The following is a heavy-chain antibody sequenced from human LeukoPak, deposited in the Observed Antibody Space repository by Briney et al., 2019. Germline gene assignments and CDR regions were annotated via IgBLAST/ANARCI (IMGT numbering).Heavy chain of an antibody. D-gene: IGHD3-10*01. CDR1: GGSISSYY. CDR2: IYYSGST. Sequence: SETLSLTCTVSGGSISSYYWSWIRQPPGKGLEWIGYIYYSGSTNYNPSLKSRVTISVDTSKNQFSLKLSSVTAADTAVYYCAREFMVRGVSTFDYWGQGTLVTVSS. CDR3: AREFMVRGVSTFDY. V-gene: IGHV4-59*01. J-gene: IGHJ4*02.